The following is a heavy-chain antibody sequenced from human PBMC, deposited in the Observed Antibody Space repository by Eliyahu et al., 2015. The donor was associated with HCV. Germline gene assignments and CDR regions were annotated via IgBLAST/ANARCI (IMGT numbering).Heavy chain of an antibody. Sequence: EVHLVESGGGLVQPGGSXRLSCAASGFTFSTXWXXWVRQAPGKGLEGVANIRQDGSEKYYVDSVKGRFTISRDNAKNSLYLQMNSLRAEDTAVYYCAVERGLYCGGDCSFDYWGQGTLVTVSS. D-gene: IGHD2-21*02. J-gene: IGHJ4*02. CDR1: GFTFSTXW. CDR3: AVERGLYCGGDCSFDY. CDR2: IRQDGSEK. V-gene: IGHV3-7*01.